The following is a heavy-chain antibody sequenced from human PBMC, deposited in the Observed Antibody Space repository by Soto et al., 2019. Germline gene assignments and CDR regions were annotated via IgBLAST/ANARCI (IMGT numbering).Heavy chain of an antibody. CDR3: TTAGAPYPPGRVTRGYYYGMYV. Sequence: GESLKISCKGSGYSFTSYWIGWVRQMPGKGLEWMGIIYPGDSDTRYSPSFQGQVTISADKSISTAYLQWSSLKASDTAMYYCTTAGAPYPPGRVTRGYYYGMYVWGQGTTVTVSS. CDR1: GYSFTSYW. D-gene: IGHD1-26*01. J-gene: IGHJ6*02. CDR2: IYPGDSDT. V-gene: IGHV5-51*01.